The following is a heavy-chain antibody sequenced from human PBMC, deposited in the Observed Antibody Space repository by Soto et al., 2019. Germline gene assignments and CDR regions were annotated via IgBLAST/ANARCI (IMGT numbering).Heavy chain of an antibody. Sequence: SLSCAASGFTFSSYAMSWVRQAPGKGLEWVSAISGSGGSTYYADSVMGRFTISRDNSKNTLYLQMNSLRAEDTAVYYCATKATGGSSWYPTAYWGQGTLVTVSS. J-gene: IGHJ4*02. CDR3: ATKATGGSSWYPTAY. V-gene: IGHV3-23*01. CDR1: GFTFSSYA. CDR2: ISGSGGST. D-gene: IGHD6-13*01.